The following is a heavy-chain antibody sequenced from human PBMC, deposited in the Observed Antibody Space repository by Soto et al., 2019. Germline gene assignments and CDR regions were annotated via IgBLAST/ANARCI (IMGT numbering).Heavy chain of an antibody. Sequence: PGGSLRLSCAASGFTFDDYGMSWVRQAPGKGLEWVSYIYSGGSSTIYYADSVKGRFTISRDNAKNSLYLQMNSLRAEDTAVYYCARVPFWSGFNYFDYWGQGTLVTVSS. J-gene: IGHJ4*02. CDR2: IYSGGSSTI. CDR3: ARVPFWSGFNYFDY. V-gene: IGHV3-11*01. CDR1: GFTFDDYG. D-gene: IGHD3-3*01.